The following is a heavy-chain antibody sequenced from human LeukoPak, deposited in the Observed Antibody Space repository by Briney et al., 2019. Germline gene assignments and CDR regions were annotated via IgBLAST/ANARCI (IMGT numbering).Heavy chain of an antibody. J-gene: IGHJ4*02. CDR1: GFTFTRFD. D-gene: IGHD4-23*01. V-gene: IGHV3-30-3*01. Sequence: GGSLRLSCAASGFTFTRFDMHWVRQAPGKGLEWVAVISNDESNKDYGNSVKGRFTIARDNSKNTLYLQMNSLRVEDTAVYYCVLGHYGGLFDNWGQGALVTVSS. CDR2: ISNDESNK. CDR3: VLGHYGGLFDN.